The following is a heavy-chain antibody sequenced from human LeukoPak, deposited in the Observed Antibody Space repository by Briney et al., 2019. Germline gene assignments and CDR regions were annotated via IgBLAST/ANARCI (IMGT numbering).Heavy chain of an antibody. Sequence: GSLRLSCAVSGFPLSDAWMNWVRQPPGKGLEWIGEIYHSGSTNYNPSLKSRVTISVDKSKNQFSLKLSSVTAADTAVYYCARVLMRGWYDYWGQGTLVTVSS. D-gene: IGHD6-19*01. V-gene: IGHV4-4*02. CDR3: ARVLMRGWYDY. J-gene: IGHJ4*02. CDR2: IYHSGST. CDR1: GFPLSDAW.